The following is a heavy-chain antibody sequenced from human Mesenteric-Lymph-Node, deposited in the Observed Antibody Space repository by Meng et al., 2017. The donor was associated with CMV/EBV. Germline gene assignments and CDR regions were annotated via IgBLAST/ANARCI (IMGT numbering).Heavy chain of an antibody. J-gene: IGHJ4*02. CDR1: GFTFSNAW. Sequence: VGSLRLSCAASGFTFSNAWMSWVRQAPGKGLEWVGRIKSKTDGGTTDYAAPVKGRFTISRDDSKNTLYLRMNSLKTEDTAVYYCWSHYDFWSGYYISTDYWGQGTLVTVSS. CDR2: IKSKTDGGTT. D-gene: IGHD3-3*01. CDR3: WSHYDFWSGYYISTDY. V-gene: IGHV3-15*01.